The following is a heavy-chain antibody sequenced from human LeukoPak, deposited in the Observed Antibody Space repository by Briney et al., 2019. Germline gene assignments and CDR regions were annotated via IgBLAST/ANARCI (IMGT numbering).Heavy chain of an antibody. Sequence: ASVKVSCKASGYTFTGYYMHWVRQAPGQGLEWMGWINPNSGGTNYAQKFQGRVTMTRDTSISTAYMELSRLRSDDTAVYYCAREGPFDYHGSGSYPDYWGQGTLVTVSS. V-gene: IGHV1-2*02. D-gene: IGHD3-10*01. CDR1: GYTFTGYY. CDR2: INPNSGGT. J-gene: IGHJ4*02. CDR3: AREGPFDYHGSGSYPDY.